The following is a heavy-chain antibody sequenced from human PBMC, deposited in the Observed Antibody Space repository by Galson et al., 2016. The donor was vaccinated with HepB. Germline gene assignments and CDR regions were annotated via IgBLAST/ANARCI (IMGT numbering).Heavy chain of an antibody. CDR1: GFTLRTSGEG. D-gene: IGHD2-21*02. CDR2: IYWIDDT. Sequence: PALVNPTQTLTLACSFGGFTLRTSGEGVGWIRQPPGKALEWLALIYWIDDTRYSPSLKNRVSITKDTSKNQVVLTMTNMDPVDTATYYCAHSQNVAALLVFDYWGQGTLVTVSS. J-gene: IGHJ4*02. CDR3: AHSQNVAALLVFDY. V-gene: IGHV2-5*01.